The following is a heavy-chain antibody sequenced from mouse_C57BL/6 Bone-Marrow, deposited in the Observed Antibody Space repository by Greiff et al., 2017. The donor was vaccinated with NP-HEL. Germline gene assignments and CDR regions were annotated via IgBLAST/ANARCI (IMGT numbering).Heavy chain of an antibody. CDR1: GFNIKDDY. D-gene: IGHD1-1*01. CDR2: IDPENGDT. J-gene: IGHJ3*01. V-gene: IGHV14-4*01. Sequence: DVKLQESGAELVGPGASVKLSCTASGFNIKDDYMHWVKQRPEQGLEWIGWIDPENGDTEYASKFQGKATITADTSSNTAYLQLSSLTSEDTAVYYCTTTTTWGFAYWGQGTLVTVSA. CDR3: TTTTTWGFAY.